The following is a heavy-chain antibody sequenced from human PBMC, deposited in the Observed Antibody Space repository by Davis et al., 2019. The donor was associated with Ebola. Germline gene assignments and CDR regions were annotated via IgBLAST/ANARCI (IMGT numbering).Heavy chain of an antibody. D-gene: IGHD3-16*01. CDR1: GGSISSYY. Sequence: MPSETLSLTCTVSGGSISSYYWSWIRQPPGKGLEWLGYIYYSGSTNYNPSLKSRVTISVDTSKNQFSLRLSSVTAADTAVYYCARGFGATFDYWGQGTLVTVSS. J-gene: IGHJ4*02. CDR2: IYYSGST. CDR3: ARGFGATFDY. V-gene: IGHV4-59*01.